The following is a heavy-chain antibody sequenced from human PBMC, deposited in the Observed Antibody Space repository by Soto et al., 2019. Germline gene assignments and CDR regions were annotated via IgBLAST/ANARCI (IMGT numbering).Heavy chain of an antibody. Sequence: GSLRLSCAASGFTFSSYWMSWVRQAPGKGLEWVANIKQDGSEKYYVDSVKGRFTISRDNAKNSLYLQMNSLRAEDTAVYYCARADLSIFGVVIIPDYYYYYGMDVWGQGTTVTVSS. CDR2: IKQDGSEK. J-gene: IGHJ6*02. D-gene: IGHD3-3*01. CDR3: ARADLSIFGVVIIPDYYYYYGMDV. CDR1: GFTFSSYW. V-gene: IGHV3-7*01.